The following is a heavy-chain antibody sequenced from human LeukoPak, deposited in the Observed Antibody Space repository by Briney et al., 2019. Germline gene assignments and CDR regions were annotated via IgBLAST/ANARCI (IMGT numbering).Heavy chain of an antibody. J-gene: IGHJ4*02. Sequence: GASVKVSCKASGYSFTSYWIGWVRQMPGKGLEWMGIIYPGDSDTRYSPSFQGQVTISADKSISTAYLQWSSLKASDTAMYYCARVLGYCSGGSCSKFDYWGQGTLVTVSS. CDR3: ARVLGYCSGGSCSKFDY. D-gene: IGHD2-15*01. CDR2: IYPGDSDT. V-gene: IGHV5-51*03. CDR1: GYSFTSYW.